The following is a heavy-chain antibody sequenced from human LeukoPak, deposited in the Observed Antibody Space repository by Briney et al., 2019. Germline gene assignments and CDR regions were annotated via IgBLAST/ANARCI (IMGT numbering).Heavy chain of an antibody. Sequence: PSETLSLTCTVSGGSISSHFWTWIRQPPGKGLEWIGYIHYSGSTNYNPSLKSRVSISVDTSKNEFSLKLSSVTAADTAVYYCAIDFLECSRASCLNWFDPWGQGTLVTVSS. D-gene: IGHD2-2*01. J-gene: IGHJ5*02. CDR1: GGSISSHF. CDR3: AIDFLECSRASCLNWFDP. V-gene: IGHV4-59*11. CDR2: IHYSGST.